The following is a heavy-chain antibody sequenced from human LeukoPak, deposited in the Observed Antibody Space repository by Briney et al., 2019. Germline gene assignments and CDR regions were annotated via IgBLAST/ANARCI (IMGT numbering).Heavy chain of an antibody. J-gene: IGHJ1*01. Sequence: ASVKVSCKASGYTFTGYYMHWVRQAPGQGLEWMGWINPNSGGTNYAQKFQGRVTMTRDTSISTAYMELSRLRSDDTAVYYCATDPVTIFGVVIIQGYFQHWGQGTLVTVSS. V-gene: IGHV1-2*02. CDR1: GYTFTGYY. D-gene: IGHD3-3*01. CDR2: INPNSGGT. CDR3: ATDPVTIFGVVIIQGYFQH.